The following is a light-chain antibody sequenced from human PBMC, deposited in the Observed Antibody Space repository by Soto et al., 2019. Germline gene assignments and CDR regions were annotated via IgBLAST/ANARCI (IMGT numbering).Light chain of an antibody. CDR3: SSYTTSSTRV. J-gene: IGLJ2*01. V-gene: IGLV2-14*03. CDR1: SSDIGGYNF. Sequence: QSVLTQPASVSAPPGQSITISCTGTSSDIGGYNFVSWYQQHPGKAPKLLIYDVSNRPSGVPARFSGSKSGNTASLTISGLQAEDEADYYCSSYTTSSTRVFGGGTKLTVL. CDR2: DVS.